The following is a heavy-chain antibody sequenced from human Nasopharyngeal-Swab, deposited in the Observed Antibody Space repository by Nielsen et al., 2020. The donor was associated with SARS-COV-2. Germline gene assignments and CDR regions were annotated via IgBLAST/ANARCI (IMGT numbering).Heavy chain of an antibody. V-gene: IGHV4-59*01. CDR2: IYFSGGT. CDR3: ARGSGYYDSSGYSDY. CDR1: RGPLSSYY. Sequence: WGSLRLSLTVSRGPLSSYYWSWVPPPPGKGPGWVWDIYFSGGTNYNPPLKSRVTISVDTSKNPFSLKLSSVTAADTAVYYCARGSGYYDSSGYSDYWGQGTLVTVSS. J-gene: IGHJ4*02. D-gene: IGHD3-22*01.